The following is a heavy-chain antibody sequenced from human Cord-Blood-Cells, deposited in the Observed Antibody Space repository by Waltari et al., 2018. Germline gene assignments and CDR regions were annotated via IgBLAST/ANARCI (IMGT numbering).Heavy chain of an antibody. Sequence: EVQLVESGGGLVKPGVSLRLSCAASGFTFSSYSMNWVCQAPGKGLEWVSSISSSSSYIYYADSVKGRFTISRDNAKNSLYLQMSSLRAEDTAVYYCARSGYFGDAFDIWGQGTMVTVSS. CDR2: ISSSSSYI. J-gene: IGHJ3*02. CDR3: ARSGYFGDAFDI. D-gene: IGHD3-10*01. V-gene: IGHV3-21*01. CDR1: GFTFSSYS.